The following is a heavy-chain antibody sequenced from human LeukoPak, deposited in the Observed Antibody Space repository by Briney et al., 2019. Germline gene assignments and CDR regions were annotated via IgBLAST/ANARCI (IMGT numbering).Heavy chain of an antibody. V-gene: IGHV1-46*01. CDR3: ASTAPTFADTAMIQLDY. Sequence: ASVKVSCKASGFTFTSYYMHWVRQAPGQGLEWMAIINPSGGSTSYAQNFQGRVTMTRDTSTSTVYMELSSLRSEDTAVYYCASTAPTFADTAMIQLDYWGQGTLVTVSS. CDR2: INPSGGST. D-gene: IGHD5-18*01. J-gene: IGHJ4*02. CDR1: GFTFTSYY.